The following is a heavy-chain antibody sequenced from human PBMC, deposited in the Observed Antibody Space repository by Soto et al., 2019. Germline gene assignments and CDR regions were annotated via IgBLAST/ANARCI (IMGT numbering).Heavy chain of an antibody. J-gene: IGHJ4*02. CDR2: IKSKTDGGTT. D-gene: IGHD3-22*01. V-gene: IGHV3-15*07. Sequence: GGSLRLSCAASGFTFSNAWMNWVRQAPGKGLEWVGRIKSKTDGGTTDYAAPVKGRFTISRDDSKNTLYLQMNSLKTEDTAVYYCTTLFQTAYYYDSSGYYREYYFDYWGQGTLVTVSS. CDR1: GFTFSNAW. CDR3: TTLFQTAYYYDSSGYYREYYFDY.